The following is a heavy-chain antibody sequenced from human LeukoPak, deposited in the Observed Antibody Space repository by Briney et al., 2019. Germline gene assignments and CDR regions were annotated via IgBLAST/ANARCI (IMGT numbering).Heavy chain of an antibody. CDR3: AKPPRYFDWPAFDY. Sequence: GGSLRLSCAASGFTFSSYAMSWVRQAPGKGLEWCSAISGSGGSTYYADSVKGRFTISRDNSKNTLYLQMNSLRAEDAAVYYCAKPPRYFDWPAFDYWGQGTLVTVSS. CDR1: GFTFSSYA. CDR2: ISGSGGST. V-gene: IGHV3-23*01. J-gene: IGHJ4*02. D-gene: IGHD3-9*01.